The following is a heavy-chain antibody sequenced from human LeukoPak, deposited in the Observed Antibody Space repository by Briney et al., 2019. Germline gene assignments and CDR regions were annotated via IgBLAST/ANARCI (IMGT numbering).Heavy chain of an antibody. Sequence: PGGSLRLSCAASGFTFSSCWMTWVRQTPGKGLEWEASIKEDGSGKYYVDSVKGRFTISRDNAKNSLSLQMNSLRVEDAAIYYCASLSLGYWGQGTLVTVSS. CDR1: GFTFSSCW. J-gene: IGHJ4*02. D-gene: IGHD2/OR15-2a*01. CDR2: IKEDGSGK. V-gene: IGHV3-7*01. CDR3: ASLSLGY.